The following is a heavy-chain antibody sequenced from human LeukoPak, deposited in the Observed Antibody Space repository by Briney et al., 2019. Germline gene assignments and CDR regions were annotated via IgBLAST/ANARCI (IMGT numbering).Heavy chain of an antibody. J-gene: IGHJ6*03. D-gene: IGHD6-6*01. CDR1: GFTFSSYG. V-gene: IGHV3-30*02. CDR3: AKVGYSSSSRYYYYMDV. CDR2: IRYDGSNK. Sequence: GGSLRLSCAASGFTFSSYGMHWVRQAPGKGLEWVAFIRYDGSNKYYADSVKGRFTISRDNSKNTLYLQMNSLRAEDTAVYYCAKVGYSSSSRYYYYMDVWGKGTTVTVSS.